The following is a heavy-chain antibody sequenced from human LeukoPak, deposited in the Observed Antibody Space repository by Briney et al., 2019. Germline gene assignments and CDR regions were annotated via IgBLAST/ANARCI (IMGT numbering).Heavy chain of an antibody. V-gene: IGHV4-4*02. D-gene: IGHD3-22*01. Sequence: PSETLSLTCAVSGGSISSSNWWSWVRQPPGKGLEWIGEIYHSGSTNYNPSLKSRVTISVDKSKNQFSLKLSSVTAADTAVYYCARGFYDSSGYFDYWGQGTLVTVSS. CDR1: GGSISSSNW. J-gene: IGHJ4*02. CDR2: IYHSGST. CDR3: ARGFYDSSGYFDY.